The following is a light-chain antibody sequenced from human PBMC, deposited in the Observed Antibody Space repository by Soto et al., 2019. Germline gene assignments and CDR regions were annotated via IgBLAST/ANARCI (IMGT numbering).Light chain of an antibody. J-gene: IGLJ1*01. V-gene: IGLV2-14*01. CDR1: STDVGGYNA. Sequence: QSALSQPASVSGSPGQTITISCTGTSTDVGGYNAVSWYQHHPGKAPKLIIYEVTHRPSGVSDRFSASKSGNTASLTISGLQAEDEAEYYCNSFRVSHNYVLGNGTKLT. CDR3: NSFRVSHNYV. CDR2: EVT.